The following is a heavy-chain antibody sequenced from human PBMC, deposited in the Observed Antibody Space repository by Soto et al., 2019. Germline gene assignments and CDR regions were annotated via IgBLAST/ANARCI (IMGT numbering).Heavy chain of an antibody. J-gene: IGHJ5*02. Sequence: QVQLVQSGAEVKKPGASVKVSCKASGYTFTSYGISWVRQAPGQGLEWMGWISAYNGNTNYAQELQGRVTMTTDTSTSTGYMELRSVKSDDTAVYYFASAPRSSWYAPWGQGTLVTVSS. CDR3: ASAPRSSWYAP. CDR1: GYTFTSYG. D-gene: IGHD6-13*01. V-gene: IGHV1-18*01. CDR2: ISAYNGNT.